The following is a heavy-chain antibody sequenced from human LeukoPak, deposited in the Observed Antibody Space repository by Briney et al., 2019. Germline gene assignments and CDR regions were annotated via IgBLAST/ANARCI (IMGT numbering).Heavy chain of an antibody. V-gene: IGHV1-18*01. D-gene: IGHD6-13*01. CDR1: GYTFTNYG. CDR3: AVRNRSSWSPFDF. CDR2: ISAYNGDT. J-gene: IGHJ4*02. Sequence: ASVKVSCKASGYTFTNYGISWVRQAPGQGLEWMGWISAYNGDTNYAQKLQGRVTMTTDISTSTAYMELRSLRSDDTAVYYCAVRNRSSWSPFDFWGQGTLVTVSS.